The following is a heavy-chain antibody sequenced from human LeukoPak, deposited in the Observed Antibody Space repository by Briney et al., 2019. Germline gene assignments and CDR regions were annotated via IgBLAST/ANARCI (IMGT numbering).Heavy chain of an antibody. CDR3: AKEGLRYCSGGSCYYFDY. V-gene: IGHV3-30*02. CDR1: GFTFSSYG. J-gene: IGHJ4*02. CDR2: IRYDGSNK. Sequence: GGPLRLSCAASGFTFSSYGMHWVRQAPGKGLEWVAFIRYDGSNKYYADSVKGRFTISRDNSKNTLYLQMNSLRAEDTAVYYCAKEGLRYCSGGSCYYFDYWGQGTLVTVSS. D-gene: IGHD2-15*01.